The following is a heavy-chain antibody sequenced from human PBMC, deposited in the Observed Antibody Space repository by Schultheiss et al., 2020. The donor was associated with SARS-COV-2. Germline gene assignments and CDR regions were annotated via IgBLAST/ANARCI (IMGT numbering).Heavy chain of an antibody. V-gene: IGHV3-30*04. J-gene: IGHJ3*02. D-gene: IGHD2-2*01. CDR3: AREPGVVVPAAHGAFDI. Sequence: GESLKISCAASGFTFSYYAMNWVRQAPGKGLEWVAVISYDGSNKYYADSVKGRFTISRDNSKNTLYLQMNSLRAEDTAVYYCAREPGVVVPAAHGAFDIWGQGTMVTVSS. CDR1: GFTFSYYA. CDR2: ISYDGSNK.